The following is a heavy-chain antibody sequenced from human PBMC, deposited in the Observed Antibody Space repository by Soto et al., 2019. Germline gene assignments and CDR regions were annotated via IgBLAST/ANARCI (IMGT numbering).Heavy chain of an antibody. Sequence: SETLSLTCAVYGGSFSGYYWSWIRQPPGKGLEWIGEINHSGSTNYNPSLKSRVTISVDTSKNQFSLKLSSVTAADTAVYYCARGLPKSDIVVVVAATGGFDYWGQGTLVTVSS. CDR1: GGSFSGYY. J-gene: IGHJ4*02. CDR2: INHSGST. V-gene: IGHV4-34*01. CDR3: ARGLPKSDIVVVVAATGGFDY. D-gene: IGHD2-15*01.